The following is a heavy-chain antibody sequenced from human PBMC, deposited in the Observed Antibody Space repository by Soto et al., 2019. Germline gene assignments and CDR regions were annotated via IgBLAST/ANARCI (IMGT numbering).Heavy chain of an antibody. V-gene: IGHV3-23*01. CDR1: GFTFSSYA. Sequence: EVQLLESGGGLVQPGGSLRLSCAASGFTFSSYAMSWVRQAPGKGLEWVSAISGSGGSTYYADSVKGRFTISRDNSKNTLYPQMNTLRAEDTAVYYCAKEGEHSSGWANFDYWGQGTLVTVSS. D-gene: IGHD6-19*01. CDR2: ISGSGGST. J-gene: IGHJ4*02. CDR3: AKEGEHSSGWANFDY.